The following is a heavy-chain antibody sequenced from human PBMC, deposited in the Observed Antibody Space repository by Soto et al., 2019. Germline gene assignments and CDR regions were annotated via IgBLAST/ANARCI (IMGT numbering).Heavy chain of an antibody. CDR1: GFTFSSYS. CDR3: ARDRHRENLGAHYYYGMDV. CDR2: ISSSSSYI. J-gene: IGHJ6*04. D-gene: IGHD3-16*01. Sequence: EVQLVESGGGLVKPGGSLRLSCAASGFTFSSYSMNWVRQAPGKGLEWVSPISSSSSYIYYADSVKGRFTISRDNAKNSLYLQMNSLRAEDTAVYYCARDRHRENLGAHYYYGMDVWGKGTTVTVSS. V-gene: IGHV3-21*01.